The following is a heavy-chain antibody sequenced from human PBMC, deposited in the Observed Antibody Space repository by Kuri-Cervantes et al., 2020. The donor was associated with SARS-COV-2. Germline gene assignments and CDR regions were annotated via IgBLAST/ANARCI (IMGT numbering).Heavy chain of an antibody. D-gene: IGHD2-2*02. V-gene: IGHV3-33*01. CDR3: ARAGQYQLLYDTKEAYYYGMDV. Sequence: GGSLRLSCAASGFTFSSYGMHWVRQAPGEGLEWVAVIWYDGSNKYYADSVKGRFTISRDNSKNTLYLQMNSLRAEDTAVYYCARAGQYQLLYDTKEAYYYGMDVWGQGTTVTVSS. CDR2: IWYDGSNK. CDR1: GFTFSSYG. J-gene: IGHJ6*02.